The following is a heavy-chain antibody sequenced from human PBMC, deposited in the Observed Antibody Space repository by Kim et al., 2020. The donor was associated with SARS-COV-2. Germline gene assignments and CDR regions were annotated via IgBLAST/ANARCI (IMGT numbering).Heavy chain of an antibody. V-gene: IGHV3-30*02. Sequence: VKGRFTISRDNSKNTLYLQMNSLRAEDTAVYYCAKDMDSSGWPSTWYFDLWGRGTLVTVSS. CDR3: AKDMDSSGWPSTWYFDL. J-gene: IGHJ2*01. D-gene: IGHD6-19*01.